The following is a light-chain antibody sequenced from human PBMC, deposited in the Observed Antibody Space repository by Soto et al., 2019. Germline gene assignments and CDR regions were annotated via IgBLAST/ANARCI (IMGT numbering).Light chain of an antibody. CDR1: QSVSSN. V-gene: IGKV3-15*01. CDR2: GGS. Sequence: DIVMTQSPATLSVSPGERATLSCRASQSVSSNLAWYQQKRGQAPRLLMYGGSTRATGIPVRFSGSGSGTEFTLIISSLQSEDFAVYYCQQYNDWPRTFGQGTKVEIK. J-gene: IGKJ1*01. CDR3: QQYNDWPRT.